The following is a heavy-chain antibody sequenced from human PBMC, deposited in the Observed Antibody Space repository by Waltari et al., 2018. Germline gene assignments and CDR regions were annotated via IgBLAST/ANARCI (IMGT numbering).Heavy chain of an antibody. D-gene: IGHD3-10*01. J-gene: IGHJ4*02. CDR2: IYYSGST. CDR3: ARGERVLWFGELSHFDY. Sequence: QVQLQESGPGLVKPSETLSLTCTVSGGSISSYYWSWIRQPPGKGLEWIGYIYYSGSTNYNPSHKSRVTISVDTSKNQFSLKLSSVTAADTAVYYCARGERVLWFGELSHFDYWGQGTLVTVSS. V-gene: IGHV4-59*01. CDR1: GGSISSYY.